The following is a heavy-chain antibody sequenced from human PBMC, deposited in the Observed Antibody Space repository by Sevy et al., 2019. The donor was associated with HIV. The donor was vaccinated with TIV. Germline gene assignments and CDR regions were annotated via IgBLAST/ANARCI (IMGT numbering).Heavy chain of an antibody. J-gene: IGHJ6*02. CDR2: IYSDGRT. D-gene: IGHD2-15*01. CDR3: TREDIVLGEDNYYGMDV. CDR1: GFSVSSNY. Sequence: GSLRLSCVVSGFSVSSNYMSWVRQTPGKGLEWVSNIYSDGRTYYADSVRGRFTISRDTSKNTVYLEMKSLRAEDTAVYYCTREDIVLGEDNYYGMDVWGHGTTVTVSS. V-gene: IGHV3-53*01.